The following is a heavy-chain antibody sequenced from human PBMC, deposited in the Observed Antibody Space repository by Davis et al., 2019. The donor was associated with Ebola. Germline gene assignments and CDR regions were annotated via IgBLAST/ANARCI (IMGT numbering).Heavy chain of an antibody. D-gene: IGHD6-13*01. CDR1: GFTVSSNY. Sequence: GGSLRLSCGASGFTVSSNYMMWVRQAPGKGLEWVSSISSSSSYIYYADSVKGRFTISRDNSKNTLYLQMNSLRVEDTAVYYCAKDEVIIAAAVPLDYWGQGTLVTVSS. CDR3: AKDEVIIAAAVPLDY. V-gene: IGHV3-21*01. CDR2: ISSSSSYI. J-gene: IGHJ4*02.